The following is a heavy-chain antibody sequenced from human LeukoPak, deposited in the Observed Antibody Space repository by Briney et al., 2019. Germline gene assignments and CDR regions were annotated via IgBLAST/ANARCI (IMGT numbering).Heavy chain of an antibody. Sequence: SETLSLTCAVYGGSFSGYYWSWIRQPPGKGLEWIGEINHSGSTNYNPSLKSRVSISVDKSKNQFSLNLSSVTAADTAVYYCARVGSGGAWFDFWGQGALVSISS. V-gene: IGHV4-34*01. CDR2: INHSGST. J-gene: IGHJ4*02. CDR3: ARVGSGGAWFDF. CDR1: GGSFSGYY. D-gene: IGHD6-19*01.